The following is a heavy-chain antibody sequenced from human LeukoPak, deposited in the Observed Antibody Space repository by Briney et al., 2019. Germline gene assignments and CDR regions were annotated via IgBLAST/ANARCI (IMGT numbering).Heavy chain of an antibody. CDR2: INAGNGNT. CDR1: GYTFTSYA. J-gene: IGHJ5*02. Sequence: ASVKVSCKASGYTFTSYAMHWVRQAPGQRLEWMGWINAGNGNTKYSQKFQGRVTITRDTSASTAYMELSSLRSEDTAVYYCARGSVGDGSGNYFYHWGQGTLVTVSS. CDR3: ARGSVGDGSGNYFYH. D-gene: IGHD3-10*01. V-gene: IGHV1-3*01.